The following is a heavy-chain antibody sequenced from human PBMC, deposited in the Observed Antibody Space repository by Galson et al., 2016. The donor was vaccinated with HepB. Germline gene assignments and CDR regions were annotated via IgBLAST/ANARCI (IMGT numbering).Heavy chain of an antibody. J-gene: IGHJ4*02. V-gene: IGHV3-43*01. D-gene: IGHD6-19*01. CDR3: AKGTSGWYYFDN. CDR2: ISWDGGNT. CDR1: GFTFDDYT. Sequence: SLRLSCAASGFTFDDYTMHWVRQGPGKGLEWVALISWDGGNTKYADSLKGRFTISRDNNKNSLYLQMNSLRSEATSLYYCAKGTSGWYYFDNWGQGTQVIVSS.